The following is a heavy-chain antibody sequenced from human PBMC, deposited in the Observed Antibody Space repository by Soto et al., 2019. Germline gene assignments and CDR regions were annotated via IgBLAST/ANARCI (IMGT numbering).Heavy chain of an antibody. CDR3: ARGYYYGSGVFDH. D-gene: IGHD3-10*01. CDR1: EFTFSSYG. J-gene: IGHJ4*02. V-gene: IGHV3-33*01. CDR2: IWYDGSNK. Sequence: QVQLVESGGGVVQPGRSLRLSCAASEFTFSSYGMHWIRQAPGKGLEWVAVIWYDGSNKYYADSVKGRFTISRDNSKNTLYLQMNSLRAEDTAVYYCARGYYYGSGVFDHWGQGTLVTVSS.